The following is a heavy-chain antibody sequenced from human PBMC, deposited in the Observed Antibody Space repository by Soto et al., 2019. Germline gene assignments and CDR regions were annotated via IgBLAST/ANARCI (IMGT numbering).Heavy chain of an antibody. CDR2: IYYSGST. CDR1: GGSISSYY. D-gene: IGHD2-15*01. Sequence: SETLSLTCTVSGGSISSYYWSWIRQPPGKGLEWIGYIYYSGSTNYNPSLKSRVTISVDTSKNQFSLKLSSVTAADTAVYYCARCSGGSRYWLDAFDIWGQGTMVTVSS. V-gene: IGHV4-59*08. J-gene: IGHJ3*02. CDR3: ARCSGGSRYWLDAFDI.